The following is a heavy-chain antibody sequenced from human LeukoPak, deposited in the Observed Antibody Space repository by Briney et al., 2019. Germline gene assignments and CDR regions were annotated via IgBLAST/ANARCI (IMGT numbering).Heavy chain of an antibody. V-gene: IGHV1-8*03. D-gene: IGHD6-19*01. CDR3: ARVRKWLVLDYYYYMDV. CDR1: GYTFTSYG. J-gene: IGHJ6*03. Sequence: ASVKVSCKASGYTFTSYGISWVRQAPGQGLEWMGWMNPKSGNTGYGQKFQGRVTITADESTSTAYMELSSLRSEDTAVYYCARVRKWLVLDYYYYMDVWGKGTTVTISS. CDR2: MNPKSGNT.